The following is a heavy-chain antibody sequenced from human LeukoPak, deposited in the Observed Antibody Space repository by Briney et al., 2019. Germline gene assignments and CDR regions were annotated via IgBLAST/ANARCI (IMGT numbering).Heavy chain of an antibody. Sequence: GGSLGLSCAASGFTFSSYGMHWVRQAPGKGLEWVAFIRYDGSNKYYADSAKGRFTISRDNSKNTLYLQMNSLRAEDTAVYYCAKELPNYDFWSGYPDGDYWGQGILVTVSS. CDR2: IRYDGSNK. CDR3: AKELPNYDFWSGYPDGDY. D-gene: IGHD3-3*01. CDR1: GFTFSSYG. J-gene: IGHJ4*02. V-gene: IGHV3-30*02.